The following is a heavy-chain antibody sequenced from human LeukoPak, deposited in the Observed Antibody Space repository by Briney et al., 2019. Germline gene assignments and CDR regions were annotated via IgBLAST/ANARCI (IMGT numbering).Heavy chain of an antibody. CDR3: ARVKSYYYGSGSYFQTPDAFDI. D-gene: IGHD3-10*01. V-gene: IGHV1-46*01. CDR1: GYTFTRYN. J-gene: IGHJ3*02. CDR2: INPSGGST. Sequence: ASVKVSCKASGYTFTRYNMHWVRQAPGQGLEWMGIINPSGGSTSYAQKFQGRVTMTRDTSTSTVYMELSSLRSEDTAVYYCARVKSYYYGSGSYFQTPDAFDIWGQGTLVTVSS.